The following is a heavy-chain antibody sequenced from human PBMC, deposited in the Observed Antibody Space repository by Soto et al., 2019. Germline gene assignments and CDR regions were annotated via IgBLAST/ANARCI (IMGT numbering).Heavy chain of an antibody. CDR3: AREVATNGSGYFPHLDYYGMDV. CDR2: IYSGGTT. D-gene: IGHD3-22*01. V-gene: IGHV3-53*01. Sequence: EVQLVESGGGLIQPGGSLRVSCAASGFTVSSVSMNWVRQAPGKGLEWVSLIYSGGTTYYADSVKGRFTTSRDNSKNTLYLQMNRLRVEDTAVYYCAREVATNGSGYFPHLDYYGMDVWGQGTTVAVSS. CDR1: GFTVSSVS. J-gene: IGHJ6*02.